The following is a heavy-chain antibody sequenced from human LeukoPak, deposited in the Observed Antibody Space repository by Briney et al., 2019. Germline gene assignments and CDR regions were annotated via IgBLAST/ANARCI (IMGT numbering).Heavy chain of an antibody. Sequence: GRSLRLSCAASGFTFSSYGMHWVRQAPGKGLEWVAVISYDGSNKYYADSVKGRFTISRDNSKNTLYLQMNSLRAEDTAVCYCAKDSLREGAFDYWGQGTLVTVSS. J-gene: IGHJ4*02. CDR3: AKDSLREGAFDY. CDR1: GFTFSSYG. V-gene: IGHV3-30*18. D-gene: IGHD1-26*01. CDR2: ISYDGSNK.